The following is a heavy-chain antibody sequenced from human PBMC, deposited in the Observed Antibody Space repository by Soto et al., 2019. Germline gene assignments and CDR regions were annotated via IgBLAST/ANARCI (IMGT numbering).Heavy chain of an antibody. V-gene: IGHV4-59*02. D-gene: IGHD2-8*01. CDR3: ARARVRGVSPDYDF. J-gene: IGHJ4*02. CDR1: GGYVHSYY. CDR2: IYYTGST. Sequence: NPSETLSLTCSVSGGYVHSYYWSWLRQSPGRGLEWIAYIYYTGSTKYNPSLKSRATTSLDTSKNEVYLKMTSVTAADTAVYYCARARVRGVSPDYDFWGQGTQVTVSS.